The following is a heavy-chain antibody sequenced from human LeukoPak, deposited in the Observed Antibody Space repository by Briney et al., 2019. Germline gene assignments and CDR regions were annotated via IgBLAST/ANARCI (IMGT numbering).Heavy chain of an antibody. CDR1: GFTFSTYN. D-gene: IGHD5-18*01. Sequence: GGSLRLSCAASGFTFSTYNMNWVRQAPGKGLEWVSYISSSSSTIYYADSVKGRFTISRDNAKNSLYLQMNSLRAEDTAVYYCAREGDTAMVGDAFDIWGQGTMVTVSS. CDR2: ISSSSSTI. CDR3: AREGDTAMVGDAFDI. V-gene: IGHV3-48*01. J-gene: IGHJ3*02.